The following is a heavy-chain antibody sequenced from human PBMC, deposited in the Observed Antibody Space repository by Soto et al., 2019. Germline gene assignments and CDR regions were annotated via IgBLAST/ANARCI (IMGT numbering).Heavy chain of an antibody. V-gene: IGHV4-61*01. CDR3: ARDAWGYYYYGMDV. CDR2: IYYSGST. J-gene: IGHJ6*02. Sequence: SETLSLTCTVSGGSVSSGSYYWSWIRQPPGKGLEWIGYIYYSGSTNYNPSLKSRVTISVDTSKNQFSLKLSSVTAADTAVYYCARDAWGYYYYGMDVWGQGTTVTV. D-gene: IGHD3-16*01. CDR1: GGSVSSGSYY.